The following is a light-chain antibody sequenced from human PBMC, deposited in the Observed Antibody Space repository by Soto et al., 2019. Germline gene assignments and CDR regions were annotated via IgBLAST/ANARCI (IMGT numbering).Light chain of an antibody. CDR3: SSYTSSSTLA. CDR1: SSDVGGYNY. Sequence: QSALTQPASVSGSLGQSITISCSGTSSDVGGYNYVSWYQQHPGKAPKLMIYEVSNRPSGVSNRFSGSKSGNTASLTISGLQAEDEADYYCSSYTSSSTLAFGGGTKLTVL. J-gene: IGLJ2*01. CDR2: EVS. V-gene: IGLV2-14*01.